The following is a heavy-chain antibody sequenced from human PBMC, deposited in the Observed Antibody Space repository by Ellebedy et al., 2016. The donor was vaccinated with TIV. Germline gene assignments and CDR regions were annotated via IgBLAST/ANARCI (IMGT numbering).Heavy chain of an antibody. J-gene: IGHJ4*02. CDR1: GYTITSYY. Sequence: ASVKVSCKASGYTITSYYMHWVRQAPGQGLEWMGLINPSGGSTRYAQKFQGRLTMTGDTSTSTVYMELSSLRSEDRAVYYCARDLFGQWLVVAGFDYWGQGTLVTVSS. CDR3: ARDLFGQWLVVAGFDY. V-gene: IGHV1-46*01. CDR2: INPSGGST. D-gene: IGHD6-19*01.